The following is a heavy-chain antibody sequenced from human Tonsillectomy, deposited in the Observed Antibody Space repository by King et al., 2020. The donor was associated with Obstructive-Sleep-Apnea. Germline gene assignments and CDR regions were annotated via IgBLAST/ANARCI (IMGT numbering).Heavy chain of an antibody. J-gene: IGHJ4*02. D-gene: IGHD3-22*01. CDR3: AKDLKNYYDSSGYFDY. CDR2: IIPIFGTA. CDR1: GGTFSSYA. V-gene: IGHV1-69*12. Sequence: QLVQSGAEVKKPGSSVKVSCKASGGTFSSYAISWVRQAPGQGLEWMGGIIPIFGTANYAQKFQGRVTITADESTSTAYMELSSLRSEDTAVYYCAKDLKNYYDSSGYFDYWGQGTLVAGSS.